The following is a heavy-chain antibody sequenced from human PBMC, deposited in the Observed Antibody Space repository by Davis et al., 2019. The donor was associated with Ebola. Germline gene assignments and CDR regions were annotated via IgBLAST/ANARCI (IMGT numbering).Heavy chain of an antibody. V-gene: IGHV4-34*01. CDR3: ARGGQQLVLAIDY. CDR2: INHSGST. D-gene: IGHD6-13*01. Sequence: PGGSLRLSCAVYGGSFSGYYWSWIRQPPGKGLEWIGEINHSGSTNYNPSLKSRVTISVDTSKNQFSLKLSSVTAADTAVYYCARGGQQLVLAIDYWGQGTLVTVSS. J-gene: IGHJ4*02. CDR1: GGSFSGYY.